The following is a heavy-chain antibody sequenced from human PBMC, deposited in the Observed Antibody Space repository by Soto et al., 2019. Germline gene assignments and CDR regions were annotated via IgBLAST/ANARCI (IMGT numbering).Heavy chain of an antibody. CDR1: GYTFTSYG. J-gene: IGHJ5*02. CDR3: ASRRAADVLGFDL. Sequence: QVQLVQSGAEVKKPGASVKVSCKASGYTFTSYGISWVRQAPGQGLEWMGWISAYNGNTNYAQKFQGRVTMPTDTSTRPADMELRSLSSDATAVYYWASRRAADVLGFDLWGQGNLVTVSS. V-gene: IGHV1-18*01. D-gene: IGHD3-10*02. CDR2: ISAYNGNT.